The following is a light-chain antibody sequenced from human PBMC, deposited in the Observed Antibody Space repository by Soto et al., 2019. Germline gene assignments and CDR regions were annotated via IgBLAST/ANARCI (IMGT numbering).Light chain of an antibody. CDR1: SSNIGAGYD. CDR2: GNS. J-gene: IGLJ2*01. Sequence: QSVLTQPPSVSGAPGQRVTISCSGSSSNIGAGYDVNWYRQLPGTAPKLLIYGNSDRPSGVPDRFSGSKSGNTASLTVSGLQAEDEADYYCSSYAGSNNLIFGGGTQLTVL. CDR3: SSYAGSNNLI. V-gene: IGLV1-40*01.